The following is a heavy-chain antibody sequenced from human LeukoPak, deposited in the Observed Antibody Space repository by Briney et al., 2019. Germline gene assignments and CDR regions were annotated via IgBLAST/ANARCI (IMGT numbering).Heavy chain of an antibody. CDR2: ISTGGSDI. J-gene: IGHJ6*02. Sequence: SGGSLRLSCAPSGFTLITYSMNWVRQAPGKELEWVSYISTGGSDIQYADSVKGRFTVSRDNAKNLLYLQMNSLRVEDTAVYYCARSASATNWPNYYYGMDVWGQGTTVTVSS. D-gene: IGHD1-1*01. CDR3: ARSASATNWPNYYYGMDV. V-gene: IGHV3-21*01. CDR1: GFTLITYS.